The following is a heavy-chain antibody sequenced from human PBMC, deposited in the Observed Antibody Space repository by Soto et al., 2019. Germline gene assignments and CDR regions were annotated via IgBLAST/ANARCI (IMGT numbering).Heavy chain of an antibody. J-gene: IGHJ3*02. CDR3: ARWGYPAVRAFDI. CDR2: IHYTGET. Sequence: QVQLQESGPGLKEPSETLSLTCTVSGASVSNYYWNWVRQPPGKGLEWIGYIHYTGETKHNPSLKSRVTMSVDTSTNEFSLKMTSVTAADTAVYYCARWGYPAVRAFDIRGQGAMVTVSS. CDR1: GASVSNYY. V-gene: IGHV4-59*02. D-gene: IGHD3-16*02.